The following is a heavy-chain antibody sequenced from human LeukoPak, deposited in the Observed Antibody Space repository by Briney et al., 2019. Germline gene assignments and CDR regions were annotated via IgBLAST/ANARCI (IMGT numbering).Heavy chain of an antibody. Sequence: PGGSLRLSCAASGFTFSSYAMSWVRQAPGKGLEWVSPISGSSGSTYYADSVKGRFTISRDNSKNTQYLQMNSLRAEDTAVYYCAKGLYYYDSTRDYYYGMDVWGQGTTVTVSS. CDR1: GFTFSSYA. CDR3: AKGLYYYDSTRDYYYGMDV. V-gene: IGHV3-23*01. J-gene: IGHJ6*02. CDR2: ISGSSGST. D-gene: IGHD3-22*01.